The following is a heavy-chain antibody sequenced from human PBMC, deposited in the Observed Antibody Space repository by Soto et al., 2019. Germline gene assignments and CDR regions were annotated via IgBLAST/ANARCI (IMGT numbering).Heavy chain of an antibody. D-gene: IGHD6-6*01. V-gene: IGHV1-18*01. CDR3: ARDIESVAAKHFFYYYAMDV. CDR1: GFTFSNYG. J-gene: IGHJ6*02. Sequence: ASVKVSCKASGFTFSNYGLNWVRQAPGQGLEWMGWVSANNGHTNYAQNLQGRVSMTTDTSTSTAYMELRGLTFDDTAVYYCARDIESVAAKHFFYYYAMDVWGQGTTVTVSS. CDR2: VSANNGHT.